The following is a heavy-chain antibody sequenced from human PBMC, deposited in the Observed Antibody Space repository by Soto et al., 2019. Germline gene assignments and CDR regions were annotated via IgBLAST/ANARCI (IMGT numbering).Heavy chain of an antibody. Sequence: QVQLVESGGGVVQPGRSLRLSCAASGFTFSSYGMHWVRQAPGKGLEWVAVIWYDGSNKYYADSVKGRFTISRDNSKNTLYLQMNSLRAEDTAVYYCARDRSGYDYGELFDYWGQGTLVTVSS. CDR3: ARDRSGYDYGELFDY. V-gene: IGHV3-33*01. J-gene: IGHJ4*02. CDR2: IWYDGSNK. D-gene: IGHD5-12*01. CDR1: GFTFSSYG.